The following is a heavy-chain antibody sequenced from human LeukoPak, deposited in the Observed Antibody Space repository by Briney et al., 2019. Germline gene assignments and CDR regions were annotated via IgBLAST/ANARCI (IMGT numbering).Heavy chain of an antibody. CDR3: ARDEGYYFDSSGYYYGMDV. J-gene: IGHJ6*02. D-gene: IGHD3-22*01. CDR2: IIPIFGTA. Sequence: ASVKVSCKASGGTFSSYAISWVRQAPGQGLEWMGGIIPIFGTANYAQKFQGRVTITADESTSTAYMELSSLRSEDTAVYYCARDEGYYFDSSGYYYGMDVWGQGTTVTVSS. V-gene: IGHV1-69*13. CDR1: GGTFSSYA.